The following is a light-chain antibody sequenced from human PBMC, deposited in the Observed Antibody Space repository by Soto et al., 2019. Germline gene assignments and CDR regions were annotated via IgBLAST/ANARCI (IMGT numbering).Light chain of an antibody. CDR3: ASWDVRLGAVI. CDR1: SSNIGGTNY. Sequence: QSALTQPPSASGTPGQRVFISCSGSSSNIGGTNYAYWYQQLPGAAPKLLMHSNNLRPSGVPERISGSKSGTSASLAISGLRSEDEAVYYCASWDVRLGAVIFGGGPKVTVL. CDR2: SNN. J-gene: IGLJ2*01. V-gene: IGLV1-47*02.